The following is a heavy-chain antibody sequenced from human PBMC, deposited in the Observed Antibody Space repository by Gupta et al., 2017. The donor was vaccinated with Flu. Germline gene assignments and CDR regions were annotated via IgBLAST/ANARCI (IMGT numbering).Heavy chain of an antibody. CDR2: IRSKSYGGTT. Sequence: VGDYAMSWVRQPPGKGLEWVGFIRSKSYGGTTEDAASVKGRFTIARDDSNSIAYLKMKSLETEDTAVYYCTRDLAPAVDDWGQGTLVTVSS. J-gene: IGHJ4*02. V-gene: IGHV3-49*04. D-gene: IGHD2-2*01. CDR3: TRDLAPAVDD. CDR1: VGDYA.